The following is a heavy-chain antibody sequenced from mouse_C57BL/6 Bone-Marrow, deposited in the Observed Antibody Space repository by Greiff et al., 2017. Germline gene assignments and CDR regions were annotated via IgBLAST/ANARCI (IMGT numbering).Heavy chain of an antibody. Sequence: VQLQQSGAELVKPGASVKLSCKASGYTFTSYWMHWVKQRPGQGLEWLGMIHPNSGSTNYNEKFKSKATLTVDKSSSTAYMQLSSLTSEDSAVYYCARLLTVRAYWGQGTLVTVSA. J-gene: IGHJ3*01. V-gene: IGHV1-64*01. CDR2: IHPNSGST. CDR1: GYTFTSYW. CDR3: ARLLTVRAY. D-gene: IGHD4-1*01.